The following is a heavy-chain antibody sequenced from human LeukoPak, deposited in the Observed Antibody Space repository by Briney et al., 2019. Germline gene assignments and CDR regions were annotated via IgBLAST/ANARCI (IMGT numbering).Heavy chain of an antibody. J-gene: IGHJ4*02. CDR2: IDPSDSYT. V-gene: IGHV5-10-1*01. CDR3: ARSHAPYYFDY. CDR1: GYSFTTYW. Sequence: GDALKLSCKWSGYSFTTYWISWVRQMPGKGLEWMGRIDPSDSYTNYSPSFQGHVTISADKSINTAYLQWSSLTASDTAMYYCARSHAPYYFDYWGQGTLVTVSS.